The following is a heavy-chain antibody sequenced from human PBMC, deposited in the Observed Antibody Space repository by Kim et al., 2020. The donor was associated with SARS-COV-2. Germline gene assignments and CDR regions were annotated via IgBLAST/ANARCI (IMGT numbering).Heavy chain of an antibody. CDR3: ASLTWGPLYSSSWYYWFDP. Sequence: GGSLRLSCAASGFTFSSYSMNWVRQAPGKGLEWVSYISSSSSTIYYADSVKGRFTISRDNAKNSLYLQMNSLRDEDTAVYYCASLTWGPLYSSSWYYWFDPWGQGTLVTVSS. V-gene: IGHV3-48*02. J-gene: IGHJ5*02. D-gene: IGHD6-13*01. CDR2: ISSSSSTI. CDR1: GFTFSSYS.